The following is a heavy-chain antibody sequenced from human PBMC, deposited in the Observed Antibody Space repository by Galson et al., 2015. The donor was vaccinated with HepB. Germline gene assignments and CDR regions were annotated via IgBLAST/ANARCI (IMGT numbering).Heavy chain of an antibody. CDR3: ARGNVLLWFGELLGYNWFDP. CDR1: GYTFTSYY. V-gene: IGHV1-46*01. D-gene: IGHD3-10*01. J-gene: IGHJ5*02. CDR2: INPSGGST. Sequence: SVKVSCKASGYTFTSYYMHWVRQAPGQGLEWMGIINPSGGSTSYAQKFQGRVTMTRDTSTSTVYMELSSLRSEDTAVYYCARGNVLLWFGELLGYNWFDPWGQGTLVTVSS.